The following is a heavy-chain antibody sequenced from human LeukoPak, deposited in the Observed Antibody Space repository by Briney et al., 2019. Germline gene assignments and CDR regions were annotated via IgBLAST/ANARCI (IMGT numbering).Heavy chain of an antibody. V-gene: IGHV5-51*01. J-gene: IGHJ5*02. CDR2: IYPGDSDT. CDR1: GYSFTSYW. D-gene: IGHD1-26*01. Sequence: GESLKISCKGSGYSFTSYWIGWVRQMPGKGLEWMGIIYPGDSDTRYSPSLQGQVTISADKSISTAYLQWSSLKASDTAMYYCARLGEIVGATTGGWFDPWGQGTLVTVSS. CDR3: ARLGEIVGATTGGWFDP.